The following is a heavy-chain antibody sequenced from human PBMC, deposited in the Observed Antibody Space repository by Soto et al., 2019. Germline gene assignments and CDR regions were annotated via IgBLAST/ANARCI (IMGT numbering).Heavy chain of an antibody. Sequence: EVQLVESGGGLVQPGGSLRLSCAASGFTFSSYEMNWVRQAPGKGLEWVSYISSSGSTIYYADSVKGRFTISRDNAKNSLYRRMTSLRAEDTAVYYCARGQYSSGGGYFDYWGQETLVTVSS. V-gene: IGHV3-48*03. CDR3: ARGQYSSGGGYFDY. J-gene: IGHJ4*02. CDR2: ISSSGSTI. CDR1: GFTFSSYE. D-gene: IGHD6-19*01.